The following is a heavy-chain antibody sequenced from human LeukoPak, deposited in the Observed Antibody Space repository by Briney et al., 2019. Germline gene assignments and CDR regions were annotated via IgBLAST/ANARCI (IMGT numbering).Heavy chain of an antibody. CDR1: GGSFSGYY. J-gene: IGHJ5*02. D-gene: IGHD6-6*01. CDR3: ARGQTVWEQLVRSNWFDP. V-gene: IGHV4-34*01. CDR2: INHSGST. Sequence: PSETLSLTCAVYGGSFSGYYWSWIRQPPGKGLEWIGEINHSGSTNYNPSLKSRVTISVDTSKNQFSLKLSSVTAADTAVYYCARGQTVWEQLVRSNWFDPWGQGTLVTVSS.